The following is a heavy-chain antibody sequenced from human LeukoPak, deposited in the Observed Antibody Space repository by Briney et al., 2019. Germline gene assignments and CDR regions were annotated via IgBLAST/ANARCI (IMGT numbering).Heavy chain of an antibody. Sequence: GGSLRVSCAASGFIFRNYWMSWVRQAPGRGLEWVSAICKSGGSTYYADSVRGRFTISRDNSKNTLYLEMSSLRAEDTAVYYCAKVRYCSGVNCYPDDNWGQGTLVTVSS. D-gene: IGHD2-15*01. CDR1: GFIFRNYW. J-gene: IGHJ4*02. CDR2: ICKSGGST. CDR3: AKVRYCSGVNCYPDDN. V-gene: IGHV3-23*01.